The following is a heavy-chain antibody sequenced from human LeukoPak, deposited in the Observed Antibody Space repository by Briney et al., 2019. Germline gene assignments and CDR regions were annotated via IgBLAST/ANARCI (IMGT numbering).Heavy chain of an antibody. J-gene: IGHJ4*02. V-gene: IGHV1-58*02. CDR3: AALRFGSGSYSFDY. D-gene: IGHD3-10*01. CDR1: GFTFTSSA. Sequence: ASVKVSCKTSGFTFTSSAMQWVRQARGQRLEWIGWIVVGSGNTNYAQVFQERVTITRDMSTRTAYMELSSLRSEDTAVYYCAALRFGSGSYSFDYRGQGTLVTVSS. CDR2: IVVGSGNT.